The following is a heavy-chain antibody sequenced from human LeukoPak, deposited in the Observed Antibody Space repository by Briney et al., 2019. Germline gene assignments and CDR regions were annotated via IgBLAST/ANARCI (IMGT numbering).Heavy chain of an antibody. Sequence: PSETLSLTCTVSGGSISSYYWSWIRQPPGKGLEWIGYIYYSGSTNYNPSLKSRVTISVDTSKNQFSLKLSSVTAADTAVYYCARDLRLGYMDVWGKGTTVTISS. CDR3: ARDLRLGYMDV. CDR2: IYYSGST. D-gene: IGHD5-12*01. CDR1: GGSISSYY. J-gene: IGHJ6*03. V-gene: IGHV4-59*01.